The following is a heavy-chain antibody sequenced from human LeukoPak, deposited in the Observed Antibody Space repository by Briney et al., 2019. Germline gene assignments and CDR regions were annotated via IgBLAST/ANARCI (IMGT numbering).Heavy chain of an antibody. J-gene: IGHJ4*02. CDR3: ARGGDYVWGSYRY. CDR1: GGSISSGGYY. V-gene: IGHV4-31*03. Sequence: PSETLSLTCTVSGGSISSGGYYWSWIRQHPGQGLEWIGYIYYSGSTYYNPSLKSRVTISVDTSKNQFSLKLTSVTAADTAVYYCARGGDYVWGSYRYWGQGTLVTVSS. D-gene: IGHD3-16*02. CDR2: IYYSGST.